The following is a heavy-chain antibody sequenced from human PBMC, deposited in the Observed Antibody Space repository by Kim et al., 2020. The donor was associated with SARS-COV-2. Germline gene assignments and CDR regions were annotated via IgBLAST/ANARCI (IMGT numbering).Heavy chain of an antibody. Sequence: TNYNPSLKSRVTISVDTSKNQFSLKLSSVTAADTAVYYCARRGGYTTFDYWGQGTLVTVSS. V-gene: IGHV4-59*08. D-gene: IGHD1-26*01. J-gene: IGHJ4*02. CDR3: ARRGGYTTFDY. CDR2: T.